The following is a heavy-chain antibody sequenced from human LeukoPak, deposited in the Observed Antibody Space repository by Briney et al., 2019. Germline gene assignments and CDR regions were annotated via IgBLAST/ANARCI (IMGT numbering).Heavy chain of an antibody. CDR3: AREGLRSIAARRGTRDYMDV. Sequence: ASVKVSCKASRYTFTGYYMHWVRQAPGQGLEWMGWINPNSGVTDYAQNFQGRVTMTRDTSISTAYVELRSLRSDDTAVYYCAREGLRSIAARRGTRDYMDVWGKGTTVIVSS. V-gene: IGHV1-2*02. CDR1: RYTFTGYY. CDR2: INPNSGVT. J-gene: IGHJ6*03. D-gene: IGHD6-6*01.